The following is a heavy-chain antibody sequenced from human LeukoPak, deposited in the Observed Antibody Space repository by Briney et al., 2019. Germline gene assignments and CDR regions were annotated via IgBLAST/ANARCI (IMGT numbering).Heavy chain of an antibody. V-gene: IGHV3-33*01. CDR1: GFTFSSYV. CDR2: IWYDGFNK. Sequence: GGSLRLSCAVSGFTFSSYVMHWVRQAPGKGLEWVAVIWYDGFNKYYADSVKGRFTISRDNSKNTLYLQMNSLRAEDTAVYYCARDLGNWGWNDFWGQGTLVTVFS. D-gene: IGHD7-27*01. J-gene: IGHJ4*02. CDR3: ARDLGNWGWNDF.